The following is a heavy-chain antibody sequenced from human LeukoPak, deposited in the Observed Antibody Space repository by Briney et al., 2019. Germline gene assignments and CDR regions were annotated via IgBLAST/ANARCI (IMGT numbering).Heavy chain of an antibody. CDR3: ARRGSGWYGYYYYMDV. J-gene: IGHJ6*03. CDR1: GVSISSYY. D-gene: IGHD6-19*01. V-gene: IGHV4-4*07. Sequence: SETLSLTCTVSGVSISSYYWSWIRQPAGKGLEWIGRIYTSGSTNHNPSLKSRVTMSVDKSKNQLSLKLSSVTAADTAVYYCARRGSGWYGYYYYMDVWGKGTTVTISS. CDR2: IYTSGST.